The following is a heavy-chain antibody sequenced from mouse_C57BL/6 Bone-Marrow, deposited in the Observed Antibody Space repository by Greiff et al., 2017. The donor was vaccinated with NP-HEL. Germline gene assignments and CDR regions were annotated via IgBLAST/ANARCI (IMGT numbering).Heavy chain of an antibody. V-gene: IGHV5-9*01. CDR1: GFTFSSYT. D-gene: IGHD2-3*01. CDR3: ARHEGGYFYWYFDV. Sequence: EVMLVESGGGLVKPGGSLKLSCAASGFTFSSYTMSWVRQTPEKRLEWVATISGGGGNTYYPDSVKGRFTISRDNAKNTLYLQMSSLRSEDTALYYCARHEGGYFYWYFDVWGTGTTVTVSS. J-gene: IGHJ1*03. CDR2: ISGGGGNT.